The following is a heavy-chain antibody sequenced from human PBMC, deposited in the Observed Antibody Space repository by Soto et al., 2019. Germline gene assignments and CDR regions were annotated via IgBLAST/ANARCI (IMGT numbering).Heavy chain of an antibody. J-gene: IGHJ6*02. CDR1: GFIFSSCA. CDR3: AKGGGDSLRYGMDV. D-gene: IGHD2-21*02. V-gene: IGHV3-23*01. CDR2: ISGSGGSI. Sequence: EVQLLDSGGGLVQPGGALRLSCSASGFIFSSCAMNWVRQAPGKGLEWVSAISGSGGSIYYADSAKGRFTISRDNSKTTLYLEMDSLRAEDTAVYYCAKGGGDSLRYGMDVWGQGTTVTVSS.